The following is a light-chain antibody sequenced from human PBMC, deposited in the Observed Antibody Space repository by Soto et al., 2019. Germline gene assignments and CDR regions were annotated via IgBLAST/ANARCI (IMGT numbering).Light chain of an antibody. CDR3: QQYDNLPRT. J-gene: IGKJ1*01. V-gene: IGKV1-33*01. CDR1: QDISNY. CDR2: DAS. Sequence: DLQMTQSPSSLSASVGDRVTITCQASQDISNYLNWYQQKPGKAPKLLIYDASNLETGVPSRFSGSGSGTDFNFTISSLQPEDIAKYYCQQYDNLPRTFGQGIKVEIK.